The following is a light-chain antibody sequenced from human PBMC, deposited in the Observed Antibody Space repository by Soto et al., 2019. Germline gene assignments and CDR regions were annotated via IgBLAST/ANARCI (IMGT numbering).Light chain of an antibody. J-gene: IGLJ2*01. CDR2: GNS. CDR1: SSNIGAGYD. V-gene: IGLV1-40*01. Sequence: QSVLTQPPSVSGAPGQRVTISCIGSSSNIGAGYDVHWYQQLPGTASKLLIYGNSNRPSGVPDRFSGSKSGTSASLAITGLQAEDEADYYCQSYDSSLGVVFGGGTKLTVL. CDR3: QSYDSSLGVV.